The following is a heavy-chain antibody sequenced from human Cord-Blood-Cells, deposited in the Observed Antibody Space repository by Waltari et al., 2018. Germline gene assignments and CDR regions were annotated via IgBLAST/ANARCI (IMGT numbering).Heavy chain of an antibody. CDR1: GGSFSGYY. CDR2: INHSGST. CDR3: ARGQGSSGWYDY. D-gene: IGHD6-19*01. J-gene: IGHJ4*02. Sequence: QVQLQQWSAGLLKPSETLSLTCAVYGGSFSGYYWGWIRQPPGKGLEWIGEINHSGSTNYNPSLKSRVTISVDTSKNQFSLKLSSVTAADTAVYYCARGQGSSGWYDYWGQGTLVTVSS. V-gene: IGHV4-34*01.